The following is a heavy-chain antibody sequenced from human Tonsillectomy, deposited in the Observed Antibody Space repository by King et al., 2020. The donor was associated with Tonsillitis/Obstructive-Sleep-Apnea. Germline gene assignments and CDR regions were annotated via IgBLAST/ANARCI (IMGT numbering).Heavy chain of an antibody. CDR3: VREASIFGVVIEYYYYYYMDV. J-gene: IGHJ6*03. CDR1: GGTFSSYA. V-gene: IGHV1-69*12. Sequence: QLVQSGAEVKKPGSSVKVSCKASGGTFSSYAISWVRQAPGQGLEWMGGIIPIFGTANYAQKFQGRVTITADESTSNAYMELSSLRSEDTAVYYCVREASIFGVVIEYYYYYYMDVWGKGTTVTVSS. CDR2: IIPIFGTA. D-gene: IGHD3-3*01.